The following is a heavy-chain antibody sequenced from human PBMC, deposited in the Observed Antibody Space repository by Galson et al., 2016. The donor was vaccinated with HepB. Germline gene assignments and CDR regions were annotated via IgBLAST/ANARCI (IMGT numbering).Heavy chain of an antibody. CDR2: IYYGGST. D-gene: IGHD2-21*01. CDR3: ARTYSTGLFDP. Sequence: ETLSLTCTVSGGYISTHYWSWIRQPPGKGLEWIGHIYYGGSTKYNPTFKSGVTISVDTSKNQFSLRLNSVPVADTAVYYCARTYSTGLFDPWGQGTLVTVSS. V-gene: IGHV4-59*11. J-gene: IGHJ5*02. CDR1: GGYISTHY.